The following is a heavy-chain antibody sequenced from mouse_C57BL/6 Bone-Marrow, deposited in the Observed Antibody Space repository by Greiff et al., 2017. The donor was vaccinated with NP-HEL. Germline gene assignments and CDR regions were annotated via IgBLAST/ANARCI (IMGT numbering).Heavy chain of an antibody. J-gene: IGHJ1*03. Sequence: VQLQQSGAELVRPGTSVKVSCKASGYAFTNYLIEWVKQRPGQGLEWIGVINPGSGGTNYNEKFKGKGTLTADKSSSTAYMQLSSLTSEDSAVYFCARWFYDYDDWYFDVWGTGTTVTVSS. CDR1: GYAFTNYL. CDR3: ARWFYDYDDWYFDV. CDR2: INPGSGGT. D-gene: IGHD2-4*01. V-gene: IGHV1-54*01.